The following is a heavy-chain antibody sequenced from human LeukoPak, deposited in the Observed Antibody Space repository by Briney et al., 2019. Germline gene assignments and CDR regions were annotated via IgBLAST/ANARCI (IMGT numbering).Heavy chain of an antibody. CDR1: GGSLSSSSCY. V-gene: IGHV4-39*01. CDR3: ARHAAVAGRMDFDY. Sequence: SETLSLTCSVSGGSLSSSSCYCGWVRQPPGKGLEWIGSIYYNGNFYYNPSLKSRVTMPADTSKNQFSLRLTSMTAADTAVYYCARHAAVAGRMDFDYWGQGTLVTVSS. D-gene: IGHD6-19*01. CDR2: IYYNGNF. J-gene: IGHJ4*02.